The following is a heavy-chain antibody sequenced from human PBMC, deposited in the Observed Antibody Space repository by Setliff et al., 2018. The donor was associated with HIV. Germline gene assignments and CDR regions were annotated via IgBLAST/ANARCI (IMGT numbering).Heavy chain of an antibody. CDR3: ARGPKLTTRREGVFDT. D-gene: IGHD4-17*01. CDR1: GGSISSGGYY. V-gene: IGHV4-61*08. CDR2: IYYSGST. J-gene: IGHJ3*02. Sequence: PSETLSLTCTVSGGSISSGGYYWSWIRQHPGKGLEWIGYIYYSGSTYYNPSLKSRVTISVDTSKNQFSLRLSSVTAADTAMYYCARGPKLTTRREGVFDTWGRGTMVTVSS.